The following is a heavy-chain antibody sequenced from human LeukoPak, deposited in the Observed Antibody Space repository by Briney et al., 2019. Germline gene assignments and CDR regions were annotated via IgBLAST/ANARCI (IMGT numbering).Heavy chain of an antibody. J-gene: IGHJ3*02. CDR2: MNPNSGNT. CDR3: ARGLYYYDSSGSRNGAFDI. D-gene: IGHD3-22*01. Sequence: ASVKVSCKASGYTFTSYDINWVRQATGQGLEWMGWMNPNSGNTGYAQKFQGRVTMTRNTSISAAYMELSSLRSEDTAVYYCARGLYYYDSSGSRNGAFDIWGQGTMVTVSS. V-gene: IGHV1-8*01. CDR1: GYTFTSYD.